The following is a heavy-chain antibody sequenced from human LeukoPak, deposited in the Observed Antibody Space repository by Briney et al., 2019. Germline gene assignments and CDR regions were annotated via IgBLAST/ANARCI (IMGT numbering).Heavy chain of an antibody. J-gene: IGHJ1*01. V-gene: IGHV1-18*01. CDR1: GYIFTNYV. CDR3: ARVEGPSLFGVIHY. D-gene: IGHD3-3*01. CDR2: ISVYKGDT. Sequence: GSVNVSFKASGYIFTNYVISWVRQAPGQGLEWMGWISVYKGDTNYSQKLQGGVTMTTDTSTSAAYIEVKKLRSGYTSAYFCARVEGPSLFGVIHYWGKGTLVTISS.